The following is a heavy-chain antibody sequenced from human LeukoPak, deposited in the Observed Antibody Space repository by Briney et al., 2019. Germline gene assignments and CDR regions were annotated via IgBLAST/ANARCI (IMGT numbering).Heavy chain of an antibody. Sequence: PSETLSLTCAVYGGSFSGYYWSWIRQPPGKGLEWIGEINHSGSTNYNPSLKSRVTMSVDTSKNQFSLKLSSVTAADTAVYYCARGLPEGTVTYFDYWGQGTLVTVSS. D-gene: IGHD4-11*01. CDR3: ARGLPEGTVTYFDY. CDR1: GGSFSGYY. J-gene: IGHJ4*02. V-gene: IGHV4-34*01. CDR2: INHSGST.